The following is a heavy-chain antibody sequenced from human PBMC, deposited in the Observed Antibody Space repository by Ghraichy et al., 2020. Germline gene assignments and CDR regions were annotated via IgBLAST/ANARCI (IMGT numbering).Heavy chain of an antibody. J-gene: IGHJ4*02. Sequence: GGSLRLSCAASGFTFSSYSMNWVRQAPGKGLEWVSYISSSSSTIYYADSVKGRFTVSRDNAKNSLYLQMNILRAEDTAVYYCASQLRLGAQRNYWGQGTLVTVSS. CDR2: ISSSSSTI. D-gene: IGHD1-26*01. CDR3: ASQLRLGAQRNY. V-gene: IGHV3-48*01. CDR1: GFTFSSYS.